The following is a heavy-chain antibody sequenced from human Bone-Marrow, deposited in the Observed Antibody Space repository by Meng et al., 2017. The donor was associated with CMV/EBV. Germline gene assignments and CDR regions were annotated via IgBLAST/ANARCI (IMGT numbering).Heavy chain of an antibody. CDR2: ISGSGGST. CDR1: GFTFSSYA. Sequence: GESLKISCAASGFTFSSYAMSWVRQAPGKGLEWVSAISGSGGSTYYADSVKGRFTISRDNSKNTLYLQMNSLRAEDTAVYYCAKVTRVVPAAIGAFDIWGQGKMVTVSS. CDR3: AKVTRVVPAAIGAFDI. J-gene: IGHJ3*02. D-gene: IGHD2-2*01. V-gene: IGHV3-23*01.